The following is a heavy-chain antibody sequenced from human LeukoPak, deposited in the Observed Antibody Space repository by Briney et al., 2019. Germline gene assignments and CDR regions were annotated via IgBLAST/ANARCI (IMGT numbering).Heavy chain of an antibody. J-gene: IGHJ4*02. CDR2: ISYDGSNK. V-gene: IGHV3-30*04. D-gene: IGHD6-19*01. CDR3: ARDRTNSGWYRFDY. CDR1: GFTFSSYA. Sequence: GGSLRLSCAASGFTFSSYAMHWVRQAPGKGLEWVAVISYDGSNKYYADSVKGRFTISRDNSKNTLYLQMNSLRAEDTAVYYCARDRTNSGWYRFDYWGQGTLVTVSS.